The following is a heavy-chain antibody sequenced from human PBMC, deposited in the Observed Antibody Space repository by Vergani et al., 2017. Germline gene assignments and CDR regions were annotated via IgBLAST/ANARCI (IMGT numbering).Heavy chain of an antibody. CDR3: ASPRTAENPPKPLYYFYGLDF. J-gene: IGHJ6*04. V-gene: IGHV1-69*14. Sequence: QVHLVQSGAEVKKPGSSVKVSCKASGGTFNIYSVSWVRQAPGQGLEWMGGITPFFPTGHFAQKFQGRVTITADKSATTVYMELTNLKSEDTAVYYCASPRTAENPPKPLYYFYGLDFWCEGTTVTVSS. CDR1: GGTFNIYS. D-gene: IGHD7-27*01. CDR2: ITPFFPTG.